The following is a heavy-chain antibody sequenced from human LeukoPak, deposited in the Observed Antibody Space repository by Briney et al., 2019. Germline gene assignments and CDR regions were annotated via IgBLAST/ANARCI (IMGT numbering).Heavy chain of an antibody. Sequence: GGSLRLSCAASGFTFSSYGMHWVRQAPGKGLEWVAVIWYDGSKKYYADSVKGRFTISRDNVKNTLYLQMNSLRAEDTAVYYCARDPTAYYDSSGYYLNTIDYWGQGTLVTVSS. V-gene: IGHV3-33*01. CDR1: GFTFSSYG. CDR3: ARDPTAYYDSSGYYLNTIDY. D-gene: IGHD3-22*01. J-gene: IGHJ4*02. CDR2: IWYDGSKK.